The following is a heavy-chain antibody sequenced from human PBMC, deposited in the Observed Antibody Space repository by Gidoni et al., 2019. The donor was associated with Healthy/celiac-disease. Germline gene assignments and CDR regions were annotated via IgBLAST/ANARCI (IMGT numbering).Heavy chain of an antibody. D-gene: IGHD3-22*01. CDR2: ISGSGGST. CDR1: GFPFSSYA. J-gene: IGHJ4*02. Sequence: DVQLLESGGGLVQPGGSLRHSCAAAGFPFSSYAMSWVRQAPGKGMVWLSAISGSGGSTYYADSVKGRFTISRDYSKNTLYLQMNSLRAEDTAVYYCASGNYASSGYQLDYWGQGTLVTVSS. V-gene: IGHV3-23*01. CDR3: ASGNYASSGYQLDY.